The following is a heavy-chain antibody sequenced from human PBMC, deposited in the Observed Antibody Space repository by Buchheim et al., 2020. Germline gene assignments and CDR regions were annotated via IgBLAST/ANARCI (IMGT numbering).Heavy chain of an antibody. Sequence: EVQLLESGGALIQPGGSLRLSCAASGFTFNNYEMTWVRQAPGKGLEWLSVIGANGASRYYAASVEGRFTISRDNSRNTLYLQMNSLRAEDTAVYYCARAGYDSSGYPFYYYGMDVWGQGTT. CDR3: ARAGYDSSGYPFYYYGMDV. J-gene: IGHJ6*02. V-gene: IGHV3-23*01. D-gene: IGHD3-22*01. CDR2: IGANGASR. CDR1: GFTFNNYE.